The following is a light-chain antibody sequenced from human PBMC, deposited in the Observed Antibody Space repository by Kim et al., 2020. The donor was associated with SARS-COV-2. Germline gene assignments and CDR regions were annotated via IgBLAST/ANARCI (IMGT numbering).Light chain of an antibody. CDR1: QSISIW. V-gene: IGKV1-5*03. Sequence: DIQMTQSPSTLSASVGDRVTITCRASQSISIWLAWYEQKLGKAPKLLIYKASILESGVPSRFSGSGSGTEFSLTISSLQPDDFATYYCQQYKTEPWTFGQGTKVEI. J-gene: IGKJ1*01. CDR2: KAS. CDR3: QQYKTEPWT.